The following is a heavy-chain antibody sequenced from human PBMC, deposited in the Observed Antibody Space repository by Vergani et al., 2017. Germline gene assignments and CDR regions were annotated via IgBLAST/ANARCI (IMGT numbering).Heavy chain of an antibody. CDR2: IQFDGSNQ. CDR1: GFTLSNYY. J-gene: IGHJ4*02. CDR3: AKHFRGWGIDY. D-gene: IGHD3-16*01. Sequence: QVQLVESGGGVVQRGGSLRLSCATSGFTLSNYYMQWIRQGPGKGLEFVAFIQFDGSNQYYADSVKGRFTLSRDFSKNTLYLQMNSLRTDDTATYYCAKHFRGWGIDYWGQGTHVIVSS. V-gene: IGHV3-30*02.